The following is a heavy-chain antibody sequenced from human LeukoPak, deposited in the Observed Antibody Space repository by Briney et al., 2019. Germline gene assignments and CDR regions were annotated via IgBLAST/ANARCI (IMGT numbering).Heavy chain of an antibody. CDR2: ISYTGTYI. CDR1: AFSLNAYN. CDR3: VRDRGTYRPIDY. V-gene: IGHV3-21*04. J-gene: IGHJ4*02. Sequence: GGSLRLSCAASAFSLNAYNMNWVRQAPGKGLGWVSSISYTGTYIYYADSVKGRFTISRDNAQNSLYLQMNSLRAEDTAIYYCVRDRGTYRPIDYWGQETLVTVSS. D-gene: IGHD1-26*01.